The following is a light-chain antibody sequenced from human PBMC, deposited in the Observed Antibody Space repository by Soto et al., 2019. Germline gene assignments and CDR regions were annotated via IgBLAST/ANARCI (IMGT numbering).Light chain of an antibody. J-gene: IGKJ1*01. CDR3: QKYGISPPWK. CDR1: QSVSSSY. V-gene: IGKV3-20*01. CDR2: GAS. Sequence: EIVLTQSPGTLSLSPGERATLSCRASQSVSSSYLAWYQQKPGQAPRLLIYGASSRATGIPDRFSGSGSGTDFTLTISRLEPEDFAVYYCQKYGISPPWKFGQGTKVEIK.